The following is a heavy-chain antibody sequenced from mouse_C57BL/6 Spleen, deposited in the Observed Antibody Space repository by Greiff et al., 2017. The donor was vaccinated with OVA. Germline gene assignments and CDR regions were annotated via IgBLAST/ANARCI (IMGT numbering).Heavy chain of an antibody. CDR3: ARAFYYGSGYAMDY. V-gene: IGHV14-2*01. J-gene: IGHJ4*01. CDR2: IDPEDGET. Sequence: VQLQQSGAELVKPGASVKLSCTASGFNIKDYYMHWVKQRTEQGLEWIGRIDPEDGETKYAPNFQGKATITTDTSSNTAYLQLSSLTSEDTAVYYCARAFYYGSGYAMDYWGQGTTVTVSS. D-gene: IGHD2-1*01. CDR1: GFNIKDYY.